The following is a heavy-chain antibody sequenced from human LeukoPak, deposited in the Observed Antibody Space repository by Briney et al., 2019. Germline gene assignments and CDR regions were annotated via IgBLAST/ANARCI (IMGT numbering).Heavy chain of an antibody. CDR2: IIPIFGTA. CDR1: GGTFSSYA. J-gene: IGHJ4*02. D-gene: IGHD5-12*01. Sequence: SVKVSCKASGGTFSSYAISWVRQAPGQGLEWMGGIIPIFGTANCAQKFQGRVTITADESTSTAYMELSSLRSEDTAVYYCARDSVGGYSGYDGFDYWGQGTLVTVSS. CDR3: ARDSVGGYSGYDGFDY. V-gene: IGHV1-69*13.